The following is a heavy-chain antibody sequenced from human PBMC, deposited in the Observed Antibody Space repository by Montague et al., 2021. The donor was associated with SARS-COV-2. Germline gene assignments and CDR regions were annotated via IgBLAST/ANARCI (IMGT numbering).Heavy chain of an antibody. D-gene: IGHD5-12*01. Sequence: SETLSLTCTVSGGSISSYYWSWIRQPPGKGLEWIGYIYYSGSTNYNPSLKSRVTISVDTSKNQFSLKLSSVTAADTAVYYCARHHPDSGVRPWGQGTLVTVSS. V-gene: IGHV4-59*08. CDR2: IYYSGST. CDR1: GGSISSYY. CDR3: ARHHPDSGVRP. J-gene: IGHJ5*02.